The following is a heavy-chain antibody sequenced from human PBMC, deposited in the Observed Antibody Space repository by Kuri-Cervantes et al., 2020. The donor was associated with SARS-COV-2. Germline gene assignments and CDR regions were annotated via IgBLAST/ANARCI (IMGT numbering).Heavy chain of an antibody. D-gene: IGHD3-16*02. CDR3: ARHESGSYQYYFDF. Sequence: SCTVGGGSTSSYYWSWLRQPPGKGLEWIGYIYYSGSTNYNPTLKSRVTISVDTSKNKFSLKLSSVSAGDTAVYYCARHESGSYQYYFDFWGQGTMVTVSS. CDR1: GGSTSSYY. CDR2: IYYSGST. V-gene: IGHV4-59*08. J-gene: IGHJ4*01.